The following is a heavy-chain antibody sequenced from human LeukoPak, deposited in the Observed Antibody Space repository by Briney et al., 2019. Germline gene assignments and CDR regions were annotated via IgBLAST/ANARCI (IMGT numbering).Heavy chain of an antibody. CDR2: IYSGGST. Sequence: GGSLTLSCAASGLTVSGNYMSWVRQPPGKGLEWVSVIYSGGSTYYTHSVKGRFAISRDNSKNQLYLQLKCLRAEDTAVYYFAGLNLGCDSFDPWGQGTLVTVSS. D-gene: IGHD3-16*01. V-gene: IGHV3-53*01. J-gene: IGHJ5*02. CDR3: AGLNLGCDSFDP. CDR1: GLTVSGNY.